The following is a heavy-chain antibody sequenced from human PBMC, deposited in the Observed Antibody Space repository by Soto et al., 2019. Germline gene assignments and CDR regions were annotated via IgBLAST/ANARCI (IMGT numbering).Heavy chain of an antibody. CDR1: GGSISSGGYY. J-gene: IGHJ4*02. D-gene: IGHD6-6*01. CDR3: ARGEDSSLGASDC. CDR2: IYYSGST. V-gene: IGHV4-31*03. Sequence: QVQLQESGPGRVKPSQTLSLTCTVSGGSISSGGYYWSWIRQHPGKGLEWIGYIYYSGSTYYNPSLQSRVTISVDTSKNQFSQKLSSVTAADTAVYYCARGEDSSLGASDCWGLGTLVTVSS.